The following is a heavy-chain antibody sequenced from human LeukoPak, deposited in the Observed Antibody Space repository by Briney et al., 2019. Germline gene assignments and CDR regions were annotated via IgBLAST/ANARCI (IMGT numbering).Heavy chain of an antibody. Sequence: GGSLRLSCAASGFTFSSYSMNWVRQAPGKGLEWVSYISSSSSTIYYADSVKGRFTIPRDNAKNSLYLQMNSLRAEDTAVYYCASSGYSSGWRYYGMDVWGQGTTVTVSS. CDR3: ASSGYSSGWRYYGMDV. CDR1: GFTFSSYS. D-gene: IGHD6-19*01. CDR2: ISSSSSTI. J-gene: IGHJ6*02. V-gene: IGHV3-48*01.